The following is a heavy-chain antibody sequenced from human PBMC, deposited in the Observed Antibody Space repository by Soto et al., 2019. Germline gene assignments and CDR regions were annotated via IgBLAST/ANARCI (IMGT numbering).Heavy chain of an antibody. CDR2: ISAYNGNT. J-gene: IGHJ3*02. D-gene: IGHD3-9*01. CDR1: GYTFTSYG. CDR3: ARDVLRYFVRDDAFDI. V-gene: IGHV1-18*01. Sequence: ASVKVSCKASGYTFTSYGISWVRQAPGQGLEWMGWISAYNGNTNYAQKLQGRVTMTTDTSTSTAYMELRSLRSDDTAVYYCARDVLRYFVRDDAFDIWGQGTMVTVSS.